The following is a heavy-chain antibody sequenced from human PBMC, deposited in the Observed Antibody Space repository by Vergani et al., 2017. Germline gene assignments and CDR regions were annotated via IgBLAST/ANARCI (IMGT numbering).Heavy chain of an antibody. D-gene: IGHD5-12*01. J-gene: IGHJ4*02. Sequence: QVTLKESGPVLVKPTETLTLTCTVSGFSLNNARMGVSWIRQPPGKALEWLAHIFSNDEKYYSASLKSRLTISKDTSKSQVVLTMTNMDPVDTATYYCARKLASPSFDSWGQETLVTVSS. CDR3: ARKLASPSFDS. CDR2: IFSNDEK. V-gene: IGHV2-26*01. CDR1: GFSLNNARMG.